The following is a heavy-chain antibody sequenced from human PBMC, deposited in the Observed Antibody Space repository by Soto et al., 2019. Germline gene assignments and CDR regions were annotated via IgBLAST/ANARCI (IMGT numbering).Heavy chain of an antibody. D-gene: IGHD6-19*01. CDR3: TTDWGAVAGTG. J-gene: IGHJ4*02. CDR1: GFTFDDDA. V-gene: IGHV3-15*07. CDR2: IKSKTDGGTT. Sequence: GGSLRLSCAASGFTFDDDAMHWVRQAPGKGLEWVGRIKSKTDGGTTDYAAPVKGRFTISRDNSKNTLYLQMNSLKTEDTAVYYCTTDWGAVAGTGGGQGTLVTVSS.